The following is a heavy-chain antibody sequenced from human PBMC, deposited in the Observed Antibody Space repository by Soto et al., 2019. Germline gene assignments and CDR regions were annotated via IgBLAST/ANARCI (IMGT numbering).Heavy chain of an antibody. CDR3: AREYGYSNPIDY. CDR2: IYYSGST. J-gene: IGHJ4*02. Sequence: SETLSLTCTVSGGSISSGGYYWSWIRQHPGKGLEWIGYIYYSGSTYYNPSLKSRVTISVDTSKNQFSLKLSSVTAADTAVYYCAREYGYSNPIDYWGQGTLVTVSS. D-gene: IGHD3-22*01. V-gene: IGHV4-31*03. CDR1: GGSISSGGYY.